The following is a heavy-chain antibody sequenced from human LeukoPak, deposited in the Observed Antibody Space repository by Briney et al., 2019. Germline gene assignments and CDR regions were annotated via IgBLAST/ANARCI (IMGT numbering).Heavy chain of an antibody. CDR2: IYYSGST. D-gene: IGHD3-22*01. CDR3: ASAGNYYDPHYYFDY. J-gene: IGHJ4*02. Sequence: SETLSLTCTVSGGSIGSYYWSWIRQPPGKGLEWIGYIYYSGSTNYNPSLKSRVTISVDTSKNQFSLKLSSVTAADTAVYYCASAGNYYDPHYYFDYWGQGTLVTVSS. V-gene: IGHV4-59*08. CDR1: GGSIGSYY.